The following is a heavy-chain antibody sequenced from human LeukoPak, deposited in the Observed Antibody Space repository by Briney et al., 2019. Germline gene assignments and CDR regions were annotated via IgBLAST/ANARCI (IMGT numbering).Heavy chain of an antibody. CDR1: GYTFTGYW. D-gene: IGHD4-23*01. Sequence: GESLKISCKSSGYTFTGYWIGWVRQMPGKGLEWMGIISPGDSDTRYSPSFQGQVTMSADKSINTAYLQWGSLKASDTAMYYCATGRGATVITNFDYWGQGTLVTVSS. CDR2: ISPGDSDT. V-gene: IGHV5-51*01. J-gene: IGHJ4*02. CDR3: ATGRGATVITNFDY.